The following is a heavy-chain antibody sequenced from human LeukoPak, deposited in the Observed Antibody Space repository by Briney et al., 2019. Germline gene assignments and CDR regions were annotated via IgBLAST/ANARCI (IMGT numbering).Heavy chain of an antibody. Sequence: ASVKVSCKASGYSFTNYYLHWVRQAPGQGLEWMGIINPSGGHTSYAQKFQGRVTMTRDTSTSTVYMELSSLRSEDTAMYYCARFFSSSWYHLHYWGQGTLVTVSS. V-gene: IGHV1-46*01. CDR3: ARFFSSSWYHLHY. CDR2: INPSGGHT. D-gene: IGHD6-13*01. J-gene: IGHJ4*02. CDR1: GYSFTNYY.